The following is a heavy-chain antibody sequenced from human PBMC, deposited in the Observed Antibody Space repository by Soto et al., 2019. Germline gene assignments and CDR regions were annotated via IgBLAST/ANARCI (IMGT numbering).Heavy chain of an antibody. V-gene: IGHV4-59*01. CDR1: GGSMSRYF. D-gene: IGHD1-26*01. J-gene: IGHJ3*02. CDR2: TYYSGTT. CDR3: ARGRGGTYDAFDI. Sequence: LSLTCTVSGGSMSRYFWSWIRQPPGKGLEWIGYTYYSGTTNYNPSLKSRVTTSLDTSKNQFSLKVVSLTAADTAFYYCARGRGGTYDAFDIWGPGTLVTVSS.